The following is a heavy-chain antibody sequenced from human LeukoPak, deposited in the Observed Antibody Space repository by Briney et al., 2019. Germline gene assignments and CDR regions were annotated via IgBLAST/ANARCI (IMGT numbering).Heavy chain of an antibody. Sequence: SETLSLPFTVSGGFISGHYWSWRRQPPGRGLAWTGLNHYIGTPNSITPRMSPARMSVDTSKNQLSLKLRSVNAADTAVYYCARGHNGSRQPHYWGQGTLVTVSS. CDR2: NHYIGTP. CDR1: GGFISGHY. V-gene: IGHV4-59*11. J-gene: IGHJ4*02. D-gene: IGHD3-10*01. CDR3: ARGHNGSRQPHY.